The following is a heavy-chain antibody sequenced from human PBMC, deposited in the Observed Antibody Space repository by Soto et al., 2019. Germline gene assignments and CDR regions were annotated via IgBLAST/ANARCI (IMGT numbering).Heavy chain of an antibody. CDR1: GGTFSSYT. J-gene: IGHJ6*03. CDR2: IIPILGIA. CDR3: ARDPRIAAAPYYMDV. D-gene: IGHD6-13*01. Sequence: QVQLVQSGAEVKKPGSSVKVSCKASGGTFSSYTISWVRQAPGQGLEWMGRIIPILGIANYAQKFQGRVTITADKSTSTAYMELSSLRSEDTAVYYCARDPRIAAAPYYMDVWGKGTTVTVSS. V-gene: IGHV1-69*08.